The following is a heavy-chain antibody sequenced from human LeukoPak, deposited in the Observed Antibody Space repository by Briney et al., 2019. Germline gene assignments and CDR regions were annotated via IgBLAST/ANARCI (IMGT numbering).Heavy chain of an antibody. J-gene: IGHJ3*02. CDR3: AKTDYYYDSKGAAFDI. Sequence: GGSLRLSCAASGFTFSSYGMHWVRQAPGKGLEWVAFIRYDGSNKYYADSVKGRFTISRDNSKNTLYLQMNSLRAEDTAVYYCAKTDYYYDSKGAAFDIWGQGTMVTVSS. CDR2: IRYDGSNK. D-gene: IGHD3-22*01. V-gene: IGHV3-30*02. CDR1: GFTFSSYG.